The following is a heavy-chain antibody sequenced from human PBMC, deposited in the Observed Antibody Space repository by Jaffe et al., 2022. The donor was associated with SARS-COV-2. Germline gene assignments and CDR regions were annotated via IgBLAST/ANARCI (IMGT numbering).Heavy chain of an antibody. CDR2: INPNSGGT. CDR3: ARDSPLGYSSSWPPFDY. J-gene: IGHJ4*02. D-gene: IGHD6-13*01. Sequence: QVQLVQSGAEVKKPGASVKVSCKASGYTFTGYYMHWVRQAPGQGLEWMGRINPNSGGTNYAQKFQGRVTMTRDTSISTAYMELSRLRSDDTAVYYCARDSPLGYSSSWPPFDYWGQGTLVTVSS. CDR1: GYTFTGYY. V-gene: IGHV1-2*06.